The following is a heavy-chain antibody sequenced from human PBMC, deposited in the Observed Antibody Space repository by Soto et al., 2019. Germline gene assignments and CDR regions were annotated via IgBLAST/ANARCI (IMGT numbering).Heavy chain of an antibody. V-gene: IGHV1-2*04. Sequence: GASVELRWEACGEGIACSSRRWVQHSKRQGLEWMGWINPNSGGTNYGQKFQGWVTMTRDTSISTAYMELSRLRSDDTAVYYCARDGRIRNAATASYGSGSYYTQTPPDYYYYYYLDVCGKRTTVTVSS. J-gene: IGHJ6*03. CDR2: INPNSGGT. CDR1: GEGIACSS. D-gene: IGHD3-10*01. CDR3: ARDGRIRNAATASYGSGSYYTQTPPDYYYYYYLDV.